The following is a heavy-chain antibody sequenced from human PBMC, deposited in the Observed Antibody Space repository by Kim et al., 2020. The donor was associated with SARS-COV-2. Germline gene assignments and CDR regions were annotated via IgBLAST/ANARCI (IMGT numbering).Heavy chain of an antibody. CDR2: INSDGTST. CDR1: GFTFTGYW. J-gene: IGHJ4*02. D-gene: IGHD1-26*01. CDR3: ARGIGSYPY. Sequence: GGSLRLSCAGSGFTFTGYWMHWVRQDTGKGLVWVSRINSDGTSTSYADSVKGRFTISRDNAKNTLYLQMNSLGAEDTAVYYCARGIGSYPYWGQGTLVTVSS. V-gene: IGHV3-74*01.